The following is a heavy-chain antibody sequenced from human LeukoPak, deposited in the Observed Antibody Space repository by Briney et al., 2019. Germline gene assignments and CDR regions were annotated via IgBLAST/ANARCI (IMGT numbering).Heavy chain of an antibody. J-gene: IGHJ4*02. CDR2: INHSGST. Sequence: SETLSLTCAVYGGSFSGYYWSWIRQPPGKGLEWIGEINHSGSTNYNPSLKSRVTISVDTSKNRFSLKLSSVTAADTAVYYCARAGYSSGWYGNYFDYWGQGTLVTVSS. V-gene: IGHV4-34*01. CDR1: GGSFSGYY. D-gene: IGHD6-19*01. CDR3: ARAGYSSGWYGNYFDY.